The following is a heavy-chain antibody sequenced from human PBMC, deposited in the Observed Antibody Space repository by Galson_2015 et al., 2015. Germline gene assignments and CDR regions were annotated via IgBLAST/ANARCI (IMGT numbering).Heavy chain of an antibody. CDR1: GYRFSGYW. J-gene: IGHJ6*02. CDR2: IYPGDSDT. V-gene: IGHV5-51*01. Sequence: QSGAEVKKPGESLKISCQGSGYRFSGYWIGWVRQMPGKGLEWMGIIYPGDSDTRYSPSSQGQVTISADKSINTAYLQWSSLKASDTAMYYCARQRDCSGVTCSGMDVWGQGTTVTVSS. CDR3: ARQRDCSGVTCSGMDV. D-gene: IGHD2-15*01.